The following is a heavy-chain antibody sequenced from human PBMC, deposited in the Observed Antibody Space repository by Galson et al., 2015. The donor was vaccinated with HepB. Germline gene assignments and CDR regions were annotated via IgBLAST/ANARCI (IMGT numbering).Heavy chain of an antibody. CDR3: ARGGEWELLLVCRFDP. J-gene: IGHJ5*02. CDR1: GFTFSSYA. Sequence: SLRLSCAASGFTFSSYAMSWVRQAPGKGLEWVSAISGSGGSTYYADSVKGRFTISRDNSKNTLYLQMNSLRAEDTAVYYCARGGEWELLLVCRFDPWGQGTLVTVSS. D-gene: IGHD1-26*01. CDR2: ISGSGGST. V-gene: IGHV3-23*01.